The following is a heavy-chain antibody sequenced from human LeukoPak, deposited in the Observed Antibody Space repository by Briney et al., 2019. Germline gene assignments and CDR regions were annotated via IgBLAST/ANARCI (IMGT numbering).Heavy chain of an antibody. CDR2: ISSRSSYI. Sequence: GGSLRLSCAASGFTFSSYSMNWVRQAPGKGLEWVSSISSRSSYIYYADSVKGRFTISRDNAKNSLYLQMNSLRAEDTAVYYCARFQTPAQVLPDYWGQGTLVTVSS. CDR3: ARFQTPAQVLPDY. CDR1: GFTFSSYS. J-gene: IGHJ4*02. D-gene: IGHD4/OR15-4a*01. V-gene: IGHV3-21*01.